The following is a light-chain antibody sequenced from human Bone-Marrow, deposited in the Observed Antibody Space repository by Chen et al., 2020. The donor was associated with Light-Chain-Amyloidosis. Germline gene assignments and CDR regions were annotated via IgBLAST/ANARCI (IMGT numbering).Light chain of an antibody. CDR2: GAS. V-gene: IGKV3-15*01. J-gene: IGKJ2*01. CDR1: QNINSN. CDR3: QQHNLWYT. Sequence: DIVMTQSPATLSVSPGERATLSCRASQNINSNLAWYQQKPGQAPRLLIYGASTRDTGIPARFSGSGSGTEFTLTISSLQSEDFAVYYCQQHNLWYTFGQGTKLEIK.